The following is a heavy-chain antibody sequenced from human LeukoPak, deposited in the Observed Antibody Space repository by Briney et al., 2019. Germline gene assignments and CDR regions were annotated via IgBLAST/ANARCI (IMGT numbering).Heavy chain of an antibody. CDR3: AKDPYGSGSYLYYFDY. V-gene: IGHV3-30*02. CDR2: IRYDGSNK. Sequence: PGGSLRLSCAASGFTFSNYGMHWVRQAPGKGLEWVAFIRYDGSNKYYADSAKGRFTISRDNSKNTLYLQMNSLRVEDTAVYHCAKDPYGSGSYLYYFDYWGQGSLVTVSS. J-gene: IGHJ4*02. D-gene: IGHD3-10*01. CDR1: GFTFSNYG.